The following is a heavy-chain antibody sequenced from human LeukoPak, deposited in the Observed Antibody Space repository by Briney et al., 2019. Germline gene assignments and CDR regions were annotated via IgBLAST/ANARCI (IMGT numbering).Heavy chain of an antibody. CDR2: ISGEGDIT. CDR1: GFTFDDYA. V-gene: IGHV3-43*02. Sequence: GGSLRLSCAASGFTFDDYAVHWVRQAPGKGLEWVSLISGEGDITYYGDSVKGRFTFSRDNSKNSLFLQMNSLRTEDTALYYCAKVTATMYSSSWYSGVDYWGQGTLVTVSS. CDR3: AKVTATMYSSSWYSGVDY. D-gene: IGHD6-13*01. J-gene: IGHJ4*02.